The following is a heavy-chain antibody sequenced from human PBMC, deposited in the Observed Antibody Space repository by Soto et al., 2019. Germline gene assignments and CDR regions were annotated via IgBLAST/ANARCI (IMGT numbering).Heavy chain of an antibody. CDR2: IGESGTPT. V-gene: IGHV3-23*01. D-gene: IGHD2-2*01. CDR1: GFTFSSYA. CDR3: ARYIPGVRYYGMDV. J-gene: IGHJ6*02. Sequence: EVQLLESGGGLVQPGGSLRLSCAASGFTFSSYAMNWVRQAPGKGLEWVSLIGESGTPTYYADSVKGRFTISRDNSGNTLFLEMYSLRAEDTAVYYCARYIPGVRYYGMDVWGPGTTVTVSS.